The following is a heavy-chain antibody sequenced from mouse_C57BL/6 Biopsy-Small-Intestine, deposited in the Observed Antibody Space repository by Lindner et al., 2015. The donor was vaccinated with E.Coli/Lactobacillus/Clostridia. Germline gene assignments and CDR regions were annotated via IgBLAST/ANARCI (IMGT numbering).Heavy chain of an antibody. CDR1: GYTFTDYY. D-gene: IGHD4-1*01. Sequence: VQLQESGPVLVKPGASVKMSCKASGYTFTDYYMNWVKQSHGKSLEWIGVINPYNGGTSYNQKFKGKATLTVDKSSSTAYMELNSLTSEDSAVYYCARSPVVNWDYRYYAMDYWGQGTSVTVSS. V-gene: IGHV1-19*01. J-gene: IGHJ4*01. CDR3: ARSPVVNWDYRYYAMDY. CDR2: INPYNGGT.